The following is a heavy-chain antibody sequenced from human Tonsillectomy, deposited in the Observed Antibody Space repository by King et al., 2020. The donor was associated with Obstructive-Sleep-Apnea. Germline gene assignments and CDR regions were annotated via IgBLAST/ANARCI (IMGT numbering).Heavy chain of an antibody. V-gene: IGHV2-70*11. Sequence: RVTLKESGPALVKPTQTLTLTCTFSGFSLSTSGMCVSWIRQPPGKALEWLARIDWDDDKYYSTSLKTRLTISKDSSKNQVALTMTNMDPVDTATYYCARIIPATRPNGMDVWGQGTTVTVSS. CDR3: ARIIPATRPNGMDV. CDR2: IDWDDDK. J-gene: IGHJ6*02. D-gene: IGHD6-6*01. CDR1: GFSLSTSGMC.